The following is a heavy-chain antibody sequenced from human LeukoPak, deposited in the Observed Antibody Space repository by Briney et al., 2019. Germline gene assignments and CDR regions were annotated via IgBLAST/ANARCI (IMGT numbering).Heavy chain of an antibody. Sequence: SETLSLTCTVSGGSISNYHWSWIRQPPGKGLEWIGYIYYSGSTNYNPSLKSRVTISVDTSKNQFSLKLSSVTAADTAVYYCARGLSVGYYDSSGYYDYWGQGTLVTVSS. CDR2: IYYSGST. D-gene: IGHD3-22*01. J-gene: IGHJ4*02. CDR1: GGSISNYH. CDR3: ARGLSVGYYDSSGYYDY. V-gene: IGHV4-59*01.